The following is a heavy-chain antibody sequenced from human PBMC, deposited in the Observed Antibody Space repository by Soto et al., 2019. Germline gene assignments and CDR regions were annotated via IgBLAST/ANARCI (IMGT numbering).Heavy chain of an antibody. D-gene: IGHD1-26*01. CDR1: GFSLSSNS. CDR3: VILAHGKSEF. J-gene: IGHJ4*02. CDR2: ISDNADRV. V-gene: IGHV3-23*01. Sequence: EVQLLESGGGLVQPGGSLRLSCTASGFSLSSNSMAWVRQAPGKGLEWVSSISDNADRVFYGESLKGRFTFSRDNSRNPPYLQMNTLRAKDTAIFYCVILAHGKSEFWGQGTLVIVPS.